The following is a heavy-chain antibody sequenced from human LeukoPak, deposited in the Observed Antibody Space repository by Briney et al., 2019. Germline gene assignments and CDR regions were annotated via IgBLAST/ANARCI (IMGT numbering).Heavy chain of an antibody. D-gene: IGHD3-22*01. Sequence: PSETLSLTCTVSGGSISSYYRSWIRQPPGKGLEWIGYIYYSGSTNYNPSLKSRVTISVDTSKNQFSLKLSSVTAADTAVYYCARVGSSGYYLSYWGQGTLVTVSS. J-gene: IGHJ4*02. CDR1: GGSISSYY. CDR3: ARVGSSGYYLSY. V-gene: IGHV4-59*01. CDR2: IYYSGST.